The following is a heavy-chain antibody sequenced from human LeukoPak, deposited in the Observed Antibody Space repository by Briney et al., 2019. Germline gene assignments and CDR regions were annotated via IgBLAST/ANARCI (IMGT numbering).Heavy chain of an antibody. V-gene: IGHV1-2*02. J-gene: IGHJ4*02. CDR1: GYTFTDYY. Sequence: ASVKVSCKTSGYTFTDYYMHWVRRAPGQGLEWMGWSNPNSGDTNYAQKFQGRVTMTTDTSMTTAYMELRRLRSDDTAVYYCARRHFGSGTYVDYWGQGTLVTVSS. CDR2: SNPNSGDT. D-gene: IGHD3-10*01. CDR3: ARRHFGSGTYVDY.